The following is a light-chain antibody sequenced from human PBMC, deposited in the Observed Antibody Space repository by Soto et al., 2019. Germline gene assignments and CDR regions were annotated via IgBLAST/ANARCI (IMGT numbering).Light chain of an antibody. Sequence: AIQLTQSPSSLSASIGDRVTITCRAIQGISNFLAWYKQKPGKAPKLLIYAASTLQSGVPSRFSGSGSGTDVTLTISSLQPEDSASYYCLQDNEPLTFGGGTKVDIK. CDR3: LQDNEPLT. CDR2: AAS. CDR1: QGISNF. V-gene: IGKV1-6*01. J-gene: IGKJ4*01.